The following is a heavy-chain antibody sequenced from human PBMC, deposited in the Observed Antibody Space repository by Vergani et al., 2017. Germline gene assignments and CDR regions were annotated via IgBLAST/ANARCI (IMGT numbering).Heavy chain of an antibody. CDR2: VFYGGRT. Sequence: QMQLQESGPGLVKPSVTLSLSCTVSGDSISTSSYAWGWIRQPPGKTLEWIGTVFYGGRTSYNPSLKSRVTLSLDTSKKQISLHLTSVTAADTAVYYCARHISVVRPSSMTAFDYWGQGTLVTVSS. J-gene: IGHJ4*02. D-gene: IGHD2-21*01. V-gene: IGHV4-39*01. CDR1: GDSISTSSYA. CDR3: ARHISVVRPSSMTAFDY.